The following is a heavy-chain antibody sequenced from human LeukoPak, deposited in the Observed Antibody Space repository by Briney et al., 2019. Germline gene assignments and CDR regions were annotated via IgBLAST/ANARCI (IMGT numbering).Heavy chain of an antibody. V-gene: IGHV3-30*18. CDR2: ISYDGSNK. CDR1: GFTFSSYG. J-gene: IGHJ4*02. D-gene: IGHD1-26*01. Sequence: GGSLRLSCAASGFTFSSYGMHWVRQAPGKGLEWVAVISYDGSNKYYADSVKGRFTISRDNSKNTLYLQMNSLRAEDTAVYYCAKDEGYSGSPNWGQGTLVTVSS. CDR3: AKDEGYSGSPN.